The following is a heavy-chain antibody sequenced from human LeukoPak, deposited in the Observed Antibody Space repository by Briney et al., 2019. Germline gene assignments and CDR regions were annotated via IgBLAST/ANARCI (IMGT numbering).Heavy chain of an antibody. Sequence: GGSLRLSCAASGFTFSSYAMSWVRQAPGKGLEWVSAISGSGGSTYYADSVKGRFTISRDNSKNTLYLQMNSLRAEDTAVYYXXXXDIVVVPAVYFDYWGQGTLVTVSS. V-gene: IGHV3-23*01. CDR3: XXXDIVVVPAVYFDY. CDR1: GFTFSSYA. J-gene: IGHJ4*02. CDR2: ISGSGGST. D-gene: IGHD2-2*01.